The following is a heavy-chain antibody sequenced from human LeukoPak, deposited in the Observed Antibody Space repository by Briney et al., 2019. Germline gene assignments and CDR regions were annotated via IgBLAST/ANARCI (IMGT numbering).Heavy chain of an antibody. Sequence: GGSLRLSSAAAGFTFSSYWMYWVRQSPGEGLVWVSRISPEGSETANAGSVKGRFTISRDNAKNTLYLQMSRLRAEDTAIYYCASYNWGRPRDYWGQGTLVTVSS. CDR2: ISPEGSET. J-gene: IGHJ4*02. V-gene: IGHV3-74*01. CDR3: ASYNWGRPRDY. D-gene: IGHD7-27*01. CDR1: GFTFSSYW.